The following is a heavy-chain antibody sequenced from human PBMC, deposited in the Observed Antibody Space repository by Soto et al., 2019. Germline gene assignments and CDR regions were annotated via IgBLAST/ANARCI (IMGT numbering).Heavy chain of an antibody. D-gene: IGHD1-7*01. Sequence: SVKVSCKASGGTFSSYAISWVRQAPGQGLEWMGGIIPIFGTANYAQKFQGRVTITADKSTSTAYMELSSLRSEDTAVYYCAREGFRFRNYGHYYYYYGMDVWGQGTTVTVSS. CDR2: IIPIFGTA. CDR3: AREGFRFRNYGHYYYYYGMDV. V-gene: IGHV1-69*06. J-gene: IGHJ6*02. CDR1: GGTFSSYA.